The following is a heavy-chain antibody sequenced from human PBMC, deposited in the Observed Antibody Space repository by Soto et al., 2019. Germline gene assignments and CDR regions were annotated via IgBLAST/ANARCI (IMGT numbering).Heavy chain of an antibody. V-gene: IGHV3-74*01. D-gene: IGHD2-2*01. CDR2: INSDGSST. CDR1: GFTFSSYW. CDR3: ARVRGYCSSTSCYSSYYGMDA. Sequence: GGSLRLSCAASGFTFSSYWMHWVRQAPGKGLAWVSRINSDGSSTSYADSVKGRFTISRDNAKNTLYLQMNSLRAEDTAVYYCARVRGYCSSTSCYSSYYGMDAWGQGTTVTSP. J-gene: IGHJ6*02.